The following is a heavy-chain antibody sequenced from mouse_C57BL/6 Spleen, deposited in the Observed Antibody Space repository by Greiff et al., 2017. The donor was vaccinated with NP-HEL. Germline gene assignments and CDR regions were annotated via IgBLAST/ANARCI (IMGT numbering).Heavy chain of an antibody. CDR2: INPNNGGT. CDR3: ARGYTPFYAMDY. CDR1: GYTFTDYN. J-gene: IGHJ4*01. Sequence: EVKLMESGPELVKPGASVKMSCKASGYTFTDYNMHWVKQSHGKSLEWIGYINPNNGGTSYNQKFKGKATLTVNKSSSTAYMELRSLTSEDSAVYYCARGYTPFYAMDYWGQGTSVTVSS. D-gene: IGHD5-1-1*01. V-gene: IGHV1-22*01.